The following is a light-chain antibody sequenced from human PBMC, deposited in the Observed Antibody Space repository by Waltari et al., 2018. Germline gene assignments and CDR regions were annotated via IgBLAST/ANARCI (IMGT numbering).Light chain of an antibody. J-gene: IGLJ2*01. CDR1: NSDVGGYNY. CDR2: EVT. CDR3: SSFSGSNNYNVV. V-gene: IGLV2-8*01. Sequence: QPALTQPPSASGSPGQSVTISCTGTNSDVGGYNYVSWYQQHPGEAPQLMLYEVTKRPSGVPDRCAGAKSENTASLTVSGLQAEDEADYYCSSFSGSNNYNVVFGGGTKLTVL.